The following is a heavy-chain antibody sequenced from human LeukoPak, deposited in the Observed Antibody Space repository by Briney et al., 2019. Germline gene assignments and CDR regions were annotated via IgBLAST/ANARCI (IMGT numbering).Heavy chain of an antibody. CDR1: GFTFSSYS. CDR2: ISSSSSYI. J-gene: IGHJ4*02. Sequence: GGSLRLSCAASGFTFSSYSMNWVRQAPGKGLEWVSSISSSSSYIYYADSVKGRFTISRDNAKNSLYLQMNSLRAEDTAVYYCAREFSGSNYGFPFDYWGQGTLVTVSS. D-gene: IGHD1-26*01. V-gene: IGHV3-21*01. CDR3: AREFSGSNYGFPFDY.